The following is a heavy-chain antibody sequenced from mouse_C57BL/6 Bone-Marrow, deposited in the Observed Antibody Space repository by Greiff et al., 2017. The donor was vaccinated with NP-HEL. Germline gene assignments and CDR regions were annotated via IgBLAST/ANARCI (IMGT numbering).Heavy chain of an antibody. D-gene: IGHD1-2*01. V-gene: IGHV1-54*01. CDR1: GYAFTNYL. J-gene: IGHJ4*01. Sequence: VQLQQSGAELVRPGPSVKVSCKASGYAFTNYLIEWVKQRPGQGLEWIGVINPGSGGTNYNEKFKGKATLTADKSSSTAYMQLSSLTSEDSAVYFCASGYGGAMDYWGQGTSVTVSS. CDR2: INPGSGGT. CDR3: ASGYGGAMDY.